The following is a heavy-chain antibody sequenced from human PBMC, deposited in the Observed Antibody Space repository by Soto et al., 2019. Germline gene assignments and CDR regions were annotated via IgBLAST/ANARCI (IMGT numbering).Heavy chain of an antibody. CDR2: INAGNGNT. J-gene: IGHJ4*02. Sequence: QVQLVQSGAEEKKPGASVKVSCKASGYTFTSYAMHWVRQAPGQRLEWMGWINAGNGNTKYSQKFQGRVTITRDTAASTAYMELSSRGSEATAVYYWPRGLGGGASRGVYWGQVTLVTVSS. CDR1: GYTFTSYA. D-gene: IGHD3-16*01. CDR3: PRGLGGGASRGVY. V-gene: IGHV1-3*05.